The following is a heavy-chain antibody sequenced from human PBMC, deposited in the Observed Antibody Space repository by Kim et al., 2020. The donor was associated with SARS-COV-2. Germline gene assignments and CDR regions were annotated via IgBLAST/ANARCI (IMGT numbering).Heavy chain of an antibody. D-gene: IGHD2-21*01. Sequence: GGSLRLSCAASGFTFTDYGFSWVRQAPGKGLEWVSGTKSSGDITCYADSVKGRFTISRDNSKNSLYLQMNSLRAEDTALYYCARESGLKYYYVLGDGA. CDR3: ARESGLKYYYVLGD. V-gene: IGHV3-20*04. CDR2: TKSSGDIT. J-gene: IGHJ6*02. CDR1: GFTFTDYG.